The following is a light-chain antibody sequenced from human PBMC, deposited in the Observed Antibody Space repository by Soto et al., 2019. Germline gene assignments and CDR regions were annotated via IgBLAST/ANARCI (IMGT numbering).Light chain of an antibody. V-gene: IGKV1-27*01. Sequence: DIQLTQSPSSLSASVGDRVTFTCRASQDISHFLAWYQQRPGEVPRLLIYGASTLQSGVSSRFSGSVFGTDFTLTIASLQPEDVATYYCQKYNKDSPATFGPGTKVDIK. CDR2: GAS. CDR1: QDISHF. CDR3: QKYNKDSPAT. J-gene: IGKJ1*01.